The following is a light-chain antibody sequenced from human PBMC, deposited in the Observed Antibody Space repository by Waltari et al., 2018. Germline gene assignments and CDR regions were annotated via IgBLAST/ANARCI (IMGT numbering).Light chain of an antibody. CDR2: ATS. CDR3: QQANTFPYT. CDR1: QDIGSW. Sequence: DIQMTQSPSSVSASVGDRVTITCRASQDIGSWFAWFQQRPGKAPKLLIFATSSLQSGVPSRFSGSGSGTDFILTITSLQPEDFATYYCQQANTFPYTFGQGTKVEIK. J-gene: IGKJ2*01. V-gene: IGKV1-12*01.